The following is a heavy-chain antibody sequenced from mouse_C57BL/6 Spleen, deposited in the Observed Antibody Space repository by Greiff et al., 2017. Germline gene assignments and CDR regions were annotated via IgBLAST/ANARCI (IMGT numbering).Heavy chain of an antibody. J-gene: IGHJ2*01. CDR3: ANLPYYGSSYGGY. CDR1: GYTFTSYW. D-gene: IGHD1-1*01. Sequence: QVQLKQPGAELVKPGASVKLSCKASGYTFTSYWMHWVKQRPGQGLEWIGMIHPNSGSTNYNEKFKSKATLTVDKSSSTAYMQLSSLTSEDSAVYYCANLPYYGSSYGGYWGQGTTLTVSS. CDR2: IHPNSGST. V-gene: IGHV1-64*01.